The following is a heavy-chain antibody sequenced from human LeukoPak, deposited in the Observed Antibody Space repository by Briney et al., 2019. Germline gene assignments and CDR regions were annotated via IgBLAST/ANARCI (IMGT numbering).Heavy chain of an antibody. Sequence: GASVKVSCKASGGTFSSYAISWVRQAPGQGLEWMGGVIPTFGTATYAQKFQGRVTITTDESTSTAYMELSSLRSEDTAVYYCARAGTISAPIFDYWGQGTLVTVSS. CDR3: ARAGTISAPIFDY. V-gene: IGHV1-69*05. J-gene: IGHJ4*02. CDR1: GGTFSSYA. CDR2: VIPTFGTA. D-gene: IGHD3-3*01.